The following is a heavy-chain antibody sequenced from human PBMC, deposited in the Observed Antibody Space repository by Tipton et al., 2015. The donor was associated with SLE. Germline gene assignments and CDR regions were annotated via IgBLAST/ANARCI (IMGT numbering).Heavy chain of an antibody. CDR3: ARAVAYYYMDV. CDR2: IYFSGSS. D-gene: IGHD4-23*01. J-gene: IGHJ6*03. V-gene: IGHV4-39*07. Sequence: TLSLTCTVSGDSISSSVFYWGWIRQPPGKGLEWIGSIYFSGSSHYNPSLNSRVTISVDTSENQFSLRLSSVIAADTAVYYCARAVAYYYMDVWGKGTTVTVSS. CDR1: GDSISSSVFY.